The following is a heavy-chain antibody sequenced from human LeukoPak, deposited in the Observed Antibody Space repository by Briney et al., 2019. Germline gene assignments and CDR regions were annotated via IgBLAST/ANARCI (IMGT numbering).Heavy chain of an antibody. Sequence: GESLKISCKGSGYTFTGYYIHWVRQAPGQGLEWMGWINLNSGGTNYAQKFQGRVAMTRDTSISTAYMELSRLRSDDTAVYYCARTPEGPYYYMDVWGKGTTVTISS. CDR1: GYTFTGYY. CDR3: ARTPEGPYYYMDV. J-gene: IGHJ6*03. D-gene: IGHD2-15*01. V-gene: IGHV1-2*02. CDR2: INLNSGGT.